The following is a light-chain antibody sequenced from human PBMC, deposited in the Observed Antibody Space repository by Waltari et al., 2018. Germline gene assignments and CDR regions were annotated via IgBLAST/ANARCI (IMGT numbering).Light chain of an antibody. CDR2: RAS. CDR1: QSISNW. Sequence: DIQMTQSPSTLSASIGDRVTITSRASQSISNWLAWYQQKPGKTPKLLIDRASTVESGVPSRFSGSGSGTEFTLTISSLQPDDFATYYCQQYNNVYTFGQGTKLEIK. J-gene: IGKJ2*01. CDR3: QQYNNVYT. V-gene: IGKV1-5*03.